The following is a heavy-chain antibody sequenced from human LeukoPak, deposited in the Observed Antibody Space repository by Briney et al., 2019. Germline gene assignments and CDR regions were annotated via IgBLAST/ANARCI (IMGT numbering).Heavy chain of an antibody. Sequence: SETLSLTCAVYGGSFSGYYWSWIRQPPGKGLEWIGEINHSGSTNYNPSLKSRVTISVDTSKNQFSLKLSSVTAADTAVYYRASLQPTVTTEIWFDPWGQGTLVTVSS. D-gene: IGHD4-17*01. CDR2: INHSGST. CDR3: ASLQPTVTTEIWFDP. CDR1: GGSFSGYY. J-gene: IGHJ5*02. V-gene: IGHV4-34*01.